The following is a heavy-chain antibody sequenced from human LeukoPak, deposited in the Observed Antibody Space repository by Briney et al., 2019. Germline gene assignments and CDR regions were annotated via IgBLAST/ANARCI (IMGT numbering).Heavy chain of an antibody. Sequence: SETLSLTCTVSGGSISSSSYCWGWIRQPPGKGVEWIGSIYYSGSTYYNPSLKSRVTISVDTSKNEFSLKLSSVTVADTVVYYCARWVPQSNAFDIWGQGTMVTVSS. CDR3: ARWVPQSNAFDI. CDR2: IYYSGST. CDR1: GGSISSSSYC. V-gene: IGHV4-39*01. J-gene: IGHJ3*02.